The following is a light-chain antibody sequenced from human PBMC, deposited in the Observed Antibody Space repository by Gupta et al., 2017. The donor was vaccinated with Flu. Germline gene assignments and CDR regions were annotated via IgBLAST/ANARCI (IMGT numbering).Light chain of an antibody. CDR1: QSVLQTSNNENY. CDR2: WTS. CDR3: QQVHSSPNT. V-gene: IGKV4-1*01. Sequence: DIVMTQSPDSLAVSLGERATIKCFSSQSVLQTSNNENYLGWYQQKSGQPPKLLVYWTSSREYGVPDRFSGSGSGTEFTLEITNLQAEDAAVYYCQQVHSSPNTFGQGTKVEI. J-gene: IGKJ2*01.